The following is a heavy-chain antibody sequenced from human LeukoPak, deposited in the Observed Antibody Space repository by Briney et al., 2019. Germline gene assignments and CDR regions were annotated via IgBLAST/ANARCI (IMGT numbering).Heavy chain of an antibody. V-gene: IGHV3-23*01. CDR1: GFTFSSCA. D-gene: IGHD2-2*01. CDR2: ISGSGSGT. Sequence: GGSLRLSCAASGFTFSSCAMNWVRLAPGKGLEWVSVISGSGSGTYYAASVKGRFTISRDNSKNILYLQMKSLRVEDTAIYYCAKAGSTAWTAVDFWGQGTLVTVSS. CDR3: AKAGSTAWTAVDF. J-gene: IGHJ4*02.